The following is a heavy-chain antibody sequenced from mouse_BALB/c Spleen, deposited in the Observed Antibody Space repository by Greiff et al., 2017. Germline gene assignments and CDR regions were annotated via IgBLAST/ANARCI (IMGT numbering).Heavy chain of an antibody. CDR1: GFTFSSYA. D-gene: IGHD1-2*01. CDR2: ISSGGSYT. Sequence: EVNVVESGGGLVKPGGSLKLSCAASGFTFSSYAMSWVRQSPEKRLEWVAEISSGGSYTYYPDTVTGRFTISRDNAKNTLYLEMSSLRSEDTAMYYCARITTAPMDYWGQGTSVTVSS. J-gene: IGHJ4*01. CDR3: ARITTAPMDY. V-gene: IGHV5-9-4*01.